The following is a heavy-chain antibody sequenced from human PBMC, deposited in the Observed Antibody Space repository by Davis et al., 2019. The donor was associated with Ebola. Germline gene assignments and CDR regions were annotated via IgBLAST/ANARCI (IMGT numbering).Heavy chain of an antibody. CDR2: IWYDGSNK. CDR3: AREMVGGSYRGYFDY. CDR1: GFTFSSYG. Sequence: PGGSLRLSCAASGFTFSSYGMHWVRQAPGKGLEWVAVIWYDGSNKYYADSVKGRFTISRDNSKNTLYLQMNSLRAEDTAVYYCAREMVGGSYRGYFDYWGQGTLVTVSS. J-gene: IGHJ4*02. D-gene: IGHD1-26*01. V-gene: IGHV3-33*01.